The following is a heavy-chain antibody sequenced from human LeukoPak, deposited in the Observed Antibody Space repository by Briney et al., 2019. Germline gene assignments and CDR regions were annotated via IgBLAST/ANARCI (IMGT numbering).Heavy chain of an antibody. Sequence: ASVKVSCKASGYTFTNYGISWVRQAPGQGLEWMGWISAYNGNTNYAQKLQGRVTMTTDTSTSTAYMELRSLRSGDTAVYYCAREVVGYCSSSSCYDLDYWGQGTLVTVSS. D-gene: IGHD2-2*01. J-gene: IGHJ4*02. CDR1: GYTFTNYG. V-gene: IGHV1-18*01. CDR2: ISAYNGNT. CDR3: AREVVGYCSSSSCYDLDY.